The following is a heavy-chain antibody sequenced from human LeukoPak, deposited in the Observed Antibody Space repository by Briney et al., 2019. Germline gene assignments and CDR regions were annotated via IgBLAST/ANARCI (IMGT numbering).Heavy chain of an antibody. V-gene: IGHV3-30-3*02. J-gene: IGHJ4*02. CDR3: AKSMGQGLPPDY. CDR1: GFTFSSYA. CDR2: ISYDGSNK. D-gene: IGHD2-21*01. Sequence: GGSLRLSCAASGFTFSSYAMHWVRQAPGKGLEWVAVISYDGSNKYYADSVKGRFTISRDNSKNTLYLQMNSLRAEDTAVYYCAKSMGQGLPPDYWGQGTLVTVSS.